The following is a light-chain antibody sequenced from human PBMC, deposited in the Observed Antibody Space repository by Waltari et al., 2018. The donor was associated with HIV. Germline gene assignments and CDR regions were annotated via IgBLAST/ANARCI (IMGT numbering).Light chain of an antibody. CDR3: QQRSNWSWT. J-gene: IGKJ1*01. Sequence: EIVLTQSPATLSLSPGERATLSCRASQSVSSYLAWYQQKPGQAPRLLIYDASNRATGIPAMFSGSGSGTDFTLTISSLEPEDFAVYYCQQRSNWSWTFGQGTKVEIK. CDR1: QSVSSY. CDR2: DAS. V-gene: IGKV3-11*01.